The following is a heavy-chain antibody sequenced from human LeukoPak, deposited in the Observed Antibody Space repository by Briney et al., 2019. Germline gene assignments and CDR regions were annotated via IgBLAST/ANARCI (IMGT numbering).Heavy chain of an antibody. V-gene: IGHV4-39*01. Sequence: PWETLSLTCTVSGGSISSSSYYWGWIRQPPGKGLEWIGSIYYSGSTYYNPSLKSRVTISVDTSKNQFSLKLSSVTAADTAVYYCARRFGYPEQFDYWGQGTPASVSS. D-gene: IGHD5-12*01. J-gene: IGHJ4*02. CDR1: GGSISSSSYY. CDR2: IYYSGST. CDR3: ARRFGYPEQFDY.